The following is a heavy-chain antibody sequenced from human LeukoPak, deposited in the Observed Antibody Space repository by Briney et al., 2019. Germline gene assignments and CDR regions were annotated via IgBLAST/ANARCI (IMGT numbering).Heavy chain of an antibody. J-gene: IGHJ4*02. CDR1: GLTFDDYA. D-gene: IGHD2-2*01. CDR2: ISWNSGSI. CDR3: AKGSCSSTSCSDFDY. V-gene: IGHV3-9*03. Sequence: SGGSLRLSCAASGLTFDDYAMHWVRQAPGKGLEWVSGISWNSGSIGYADSVKGRFTISRDNAKNSLYLQMNSLRAEDMALYYCAKGSCSSTSCSDFDYWGQGTLVTVSS.